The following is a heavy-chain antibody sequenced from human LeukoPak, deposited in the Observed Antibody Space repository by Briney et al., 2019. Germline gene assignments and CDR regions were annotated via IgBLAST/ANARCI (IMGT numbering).Heavy chain of an antibody. CDR1: GFTVSSSY. CDR3: ARDLEAANRYYFDY. V-gene: IGHV3-66*01. Sequence: GGSLRLSCAASGFTVSSSYMSWVRQAPGKGLEWVSIISSAGTTYYADSVKGRFTISRDNSKNTVYLQVNSLRDKDTAVYYCARDLEAANRYYFDYWGQGTMVTVSS. J-gene: IGHJ4*02. CDR2: ISSAGTT. D-gene: IGHD6-13*01.